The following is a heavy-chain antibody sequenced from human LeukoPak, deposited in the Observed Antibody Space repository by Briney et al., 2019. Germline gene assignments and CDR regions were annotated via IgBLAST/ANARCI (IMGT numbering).Heavy chain of an antibody. CDR2: MYYSGST. CDR3: ARRRFGDPGADP. CDR1: GGSISNNNYY. V-gene: IGHV4-39*01. Sequence: PSETLSLTCTVSGGSISNNNYYWGWIRQPPGKGLEWIGTMYYSGSTYYNPSLKSRVTISVDTSKNQFSLKLSSVTAADTAVYYCARRRFGDPGADPWGQGTLVTVSS. D-gene: IGHD3-10*01. J-gene: IGHJ5*02.